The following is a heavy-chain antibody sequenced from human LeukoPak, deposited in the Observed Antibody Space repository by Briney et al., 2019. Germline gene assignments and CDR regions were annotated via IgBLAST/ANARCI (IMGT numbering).Heavy chain of an antibody. Sequence: ASETLSLTCTVSGGSISSYYWSWIRQPPGKGLEWIGNIYYSGSTYYNPSLKSRVTKSVDTSKNQFSLKLSSVTAADTAVYYCARYEAVAGVFDYWGQGTLVTVSS. CDR1: GGSISSYY. D-gene: IGHD6-19*01. CDR3: ARYEAVAGVFDY. J-gene: IGHJ4*02. CDR2: IYYSGST. V-gene: IGHV4-59*08.